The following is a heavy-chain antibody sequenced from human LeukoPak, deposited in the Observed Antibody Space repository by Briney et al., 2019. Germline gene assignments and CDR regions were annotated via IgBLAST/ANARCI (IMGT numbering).Heavy chain of an antibody. CDR3: AHRLTRYGQFDY. V-gene: IGHV2-5*01. D-gene: IGHD4-11*01. CDR2: IYWNDDK. Sequence: SGPTLVKPTQTLTLTCTFSGFSLSTSGVGVGWIRQPPGKALEWLALIYWNDDKRYSPSLRSRLTITKDTSKNQVVLTMTNMDPVDTATYFCAHRLTRYGQFDYWGQGTLVTVSS. CDR1: GFSLSTSGVG. J-gene: IGHJ4*02.